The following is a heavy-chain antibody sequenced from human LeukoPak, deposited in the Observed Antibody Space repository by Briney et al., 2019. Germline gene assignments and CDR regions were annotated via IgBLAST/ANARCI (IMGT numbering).Heavy chain of an antibody. Sequence: SVKVSCKASGGTFSSYAISWVRQAPGQGLEWMGGIIPIFGTANYAQKFQGRVTITTDESTSTAYMELSSLRSEDTAVYYCARHYDSSGYSNWFDPWGQGTLVTFSS. CDR1: GGTFSSYA. CDR2: IIPIFGTA. CDR3: ARHYDSSGYSNWFDP. D-gene: IGHD3-22*01. J-gene: IGHJ5*02. V-gene: IGHV1-69*05.